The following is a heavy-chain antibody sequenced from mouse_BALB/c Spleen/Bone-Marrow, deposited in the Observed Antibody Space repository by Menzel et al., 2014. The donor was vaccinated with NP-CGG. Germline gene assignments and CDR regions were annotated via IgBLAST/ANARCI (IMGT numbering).Heavy chain of an antibody. CDR2: IWSDGST. V-gene: IGHV2-6-2*01. CDR1: GFSLTSYG. Sequence: VKLVESGPDLVAPSQSLSLTCTVSGFSLTSYGLHWVRQPPGKGLEWLGVIWSDGSTTYNSALKSRLSISKDNSKRQVLLKMNSLQANDTAMYDSARSGPDYAMDYWGQGTSVTVSS. D-gene: IGHD4-1*01. CDR3: ARSGPDYAMDY. J-gene: IGHJ4*01.